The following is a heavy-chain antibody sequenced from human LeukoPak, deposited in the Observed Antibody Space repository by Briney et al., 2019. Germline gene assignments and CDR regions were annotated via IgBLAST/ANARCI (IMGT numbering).Heavy chain of an antibody. J-gene: IGHJ4*02. D-gene: IGHD3-22*01. V-gene: IGHV4-39*01. CDR2: IYYTGNT. CDR3: AGDSSGRYYFDD. Sequence: SETLSLTCPVSGGSITSSNYYWGWIRQPPGKGLEWIGSIYYTGNTYYNPSLKGRVAVFVDTSKNLFSLKLSSVTAADTAVYYCAGDSSGRYYFDDWGQGTLVTVSS. CDR1: GGSITSSNYY.